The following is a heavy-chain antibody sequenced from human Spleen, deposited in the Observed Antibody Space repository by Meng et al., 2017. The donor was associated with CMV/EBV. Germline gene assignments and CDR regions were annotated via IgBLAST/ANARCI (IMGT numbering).Heavy chain of an antibody. Sequence: SVKVSCKASGYTFTYRHLHWVRQAPGQAPEWMGWITPFNDNTNYAQKFQDRVTITRGRSMSAAYMELSNLRSEDTAMYYCARSPRCNSTSCREDNYYFDSWGQGTLVTVSS. CDR3: ARSPRCNSTSCREDNYYFDS. CDR1: GYTFTYRH. D-gene: IGHD2-2*01. V-gene: IGHV1-45*02. J-gene: IGHJ4*02. CDR2: ITPFNDNT.